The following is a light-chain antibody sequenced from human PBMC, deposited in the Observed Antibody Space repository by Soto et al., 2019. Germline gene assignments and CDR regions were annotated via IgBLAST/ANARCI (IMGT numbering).Light chain of an antibody. CDR1: QSVTSN. V-gene: IGKV3-15*01. CDR3: QQCNNWPRT. J-gene: IGKJ5*01. Sequence: EIVMTQSPGTLSVSPGERATLSCRASQSVTSNLAWYQQKPGQAPRLLIYDASTRATGVPARFSGSGSGTEFTLTISSQLSEDFAVYYCQQCNNWPRTFGQGTRLEIK. CDR2: DAS.